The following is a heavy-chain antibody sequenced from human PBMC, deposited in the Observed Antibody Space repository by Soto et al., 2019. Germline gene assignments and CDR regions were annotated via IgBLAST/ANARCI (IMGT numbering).Heavy chain of an antibody. D-gene: IGHD6-19*01. J-gene: IGHJ6*02. CDR2: INHSGST. Sequence: QVQLQQWGAGLLKPSETLSLTCAVYGGSFSGYYWSWIRQPPGKGLEWIGEINHSGSTNYNPSLKSRVTISVDTSKTQFSLKLSSVTAADTAVYYCARGQQWLGYGMDVWGQGTTVTVSS. CDR3: ARGQQWLGYGMDV. CDR1: GGSFSGYY. V-gene: IGHV4-34*01.